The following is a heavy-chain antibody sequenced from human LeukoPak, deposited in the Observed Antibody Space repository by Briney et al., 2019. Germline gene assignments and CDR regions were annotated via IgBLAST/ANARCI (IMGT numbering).Heavy chain of an antibody. V-gene: IGHV4-30-4*08. Sequence: PSETLSLTYTVSGGSISSGDYYWSWIRQPPGKGLEWIGYIYYSGSTYYNPSLKSRVTISVDTSKNQFSLKLSSVTAADTAVYYCAREGHNWNYVRPYWGQGTLVTVSS. CDR3: AREGHNWNYVRPY. CDR2: IYYSGST. D-gene: IGHD1-7*01. J-gene: IGHJ4*02. CDR1: GGSISSGDYY.